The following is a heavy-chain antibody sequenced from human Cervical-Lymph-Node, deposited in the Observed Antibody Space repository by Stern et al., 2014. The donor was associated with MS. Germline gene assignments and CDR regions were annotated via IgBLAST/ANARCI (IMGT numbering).Heavy chain of an antibody. CDR1: GASLDIHV. CDR3: ARATDL. V-gene: IGHV4-59*11. J-gene: IGHJ5*02. CDR2: IYYSGTT. Sequence: VQLEESGPGLLRPSETLSLTCTVSGASLDIHVWRWIRQPPGKGLEWIGYIYYSGTTNYNASLKGRVAISIDTSRTQFSLRLSSVTAADTAVYYCARATDLWGQGTLVAVSS.